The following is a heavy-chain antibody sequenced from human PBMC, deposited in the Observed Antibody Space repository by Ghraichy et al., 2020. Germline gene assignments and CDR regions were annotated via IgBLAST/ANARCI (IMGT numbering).Heavy chain of an antibody. J-gene: IGHJ4*02. CDR2: IALGSGST. Sequence: SVKVSCKTSGFTFSTSTMQWVRQARGQRLEWVGWIALGSGSTKYAENVQERVTITRDMSTRTVYMELRSLRSEDTAIYYCAKELYTDDCCFFDNWGQGTLVTVSS. CDR1: GFTFSTST. D-gene: IGHD3/OR15-3a*01. V-gene: IGHV1-58*02. CDR3: AKELYTDDCCFFDN.